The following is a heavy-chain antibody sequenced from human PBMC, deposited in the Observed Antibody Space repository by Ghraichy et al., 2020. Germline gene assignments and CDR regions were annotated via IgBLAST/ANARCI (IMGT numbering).Heavy chain of an antibody. J-gene: IGHJ1*01. Sequence: GGSLRLSCAASGFTFSSYAMSWVRQAPGKGLEWVSGISGSGGSTYYSDSVKGRFTISRDKSKNTLYLQMNTLRAEDTAVYNCAKDGYYDSSGYYGGYFQHWGQGTLVTVSS. CDR3: AKDGYYDSSGYYGGYFQH. CDR1: GFTFSSYA. CDR2: ISGSGGST. D-gene: IGHD3-22*01. V-gene: IGHV3-23*01.